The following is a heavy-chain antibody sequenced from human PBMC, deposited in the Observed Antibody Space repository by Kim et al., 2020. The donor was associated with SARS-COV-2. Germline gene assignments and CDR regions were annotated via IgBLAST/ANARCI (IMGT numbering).Heavy chain of an antibody. J-gene: IGHJ6*02. Sequence: SVKVSCKASGGTFSSYAISWVRQAPGQGLEWMGGIIPIFGTANYAQKFQGRVTITADESTSTAYMELSSLRSEDTAVYYCARALEGNCSSTSCLTTYYYYGMDVWGQGTTVTVSS. V-gene: IGHV1-69*13. CDR3: ARALEGNCSSTSCLTTYYYYGMDV. D-gene: IGHD2-2*01. CDR1: GGTFSSYA. CDR2: IIPIFGTA.